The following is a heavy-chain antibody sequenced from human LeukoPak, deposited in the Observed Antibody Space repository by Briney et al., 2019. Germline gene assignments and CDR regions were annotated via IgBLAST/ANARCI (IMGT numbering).Heavy chain of an antibody. CDR3: ARGHYGLDL. D-gene: IGHD3-10*01. J-gene: IGHJ5*02. V-gene: IGHV3-11*01. Sequence: GGSLRLSCAASGFTFSDWYISWIRQAPGKGLEWVSYISPTGDSTYYGDSVKGRFTISGDNAKNSVSLHMSSLRAEDTAVYFCARGHYGLDLWGQGTLVTVSS. CDR2: ISPTGDST. CDR1: GFTFSDWY.